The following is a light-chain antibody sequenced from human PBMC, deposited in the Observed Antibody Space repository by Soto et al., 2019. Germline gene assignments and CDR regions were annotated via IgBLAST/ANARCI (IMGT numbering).Light chain of an antibody. V-gene: IGLV3-21*02. CDR2: DDN. Sequence: ELTQPPSVSVAPGQTARITCGGNNIGSTSVHWYKQSPGQAPVLVVYDDNDRPSGIPERFSGFNSENTATLTITRVEAGDEADYYCQVWNISTDHYVFGTGTKVTVL. CDR1: NIGSTS. J-gene: IGLJ1*01. CDR3: QVWNISTDHYV.